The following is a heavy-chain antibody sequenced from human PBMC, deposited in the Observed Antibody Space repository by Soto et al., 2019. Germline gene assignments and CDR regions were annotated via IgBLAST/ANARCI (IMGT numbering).Heavy chain of an antibody. CDR3: ARLEQLVLHYYYGMDI. J-gene: IGHJ6*02. CDR1: GYSFTSYL. D-gene: IGHD6-6*01. V-gene: IGHV5-10-1*01. Sequence: GESLKISFKGSGYSFTSYLISWVRQMPVKGLEWMGRIDPSDSYTNYSPSFQGHVTISADKSISTAYLQWSSLKASDTAMYYCARLEQLVLHYYYGMDIGGQGTKVTVSS. CDR2: IDPSDSYT.